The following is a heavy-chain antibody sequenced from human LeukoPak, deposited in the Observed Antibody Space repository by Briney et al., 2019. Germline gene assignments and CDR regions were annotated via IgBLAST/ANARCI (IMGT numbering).Heavy chain of an antibody. Sequence: GALRLSCAASGFTFSDYYRSWIRQAPGKGLEWGSYISSSGSTIYYADSVKGRFTISRDNAKNSLYLPMNSLRAEHTVVYYCARGPWSVPRLGYCSSTSCYGPFADWCQGTLVTVSS. D-gene: IGHD2-2*01. J-gene: IGHJ4*02. CDR2: ISSSGSTI. CDR1: GFTFSDYY. V-gene: IGHV3-11*01. CDR3: ARGPWSVPRLGYCSSTSCYGPFAD.